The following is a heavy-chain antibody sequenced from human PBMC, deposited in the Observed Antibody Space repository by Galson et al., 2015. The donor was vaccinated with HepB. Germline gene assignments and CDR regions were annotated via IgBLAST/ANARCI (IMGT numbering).Heavy chain of an antibody. CDR1: GFTFNAFG. CDR2: IRYDGSNK. D-gene: IGHD2-2*01. Sequence: SLRLSCAASGFTFNAFGMHWVRQAPGKGLEWMAFIRYDGSNKYHAESVKGRFTISRDNSKNTLYLQMNSLRAEDTAVYYCAKGGCSSTSCSVRDIWGQGTMVTVSS. V-gene: IGHV3-30*02. CDR3: AKGGCSSTSCSVRDI. J-gene: IGHJ3*02.